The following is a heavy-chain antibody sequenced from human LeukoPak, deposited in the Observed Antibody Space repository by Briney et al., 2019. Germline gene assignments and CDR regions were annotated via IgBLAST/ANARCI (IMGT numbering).Heavy chain of an antibody. V-gene: IGHV4-61*01. CDR1: GGSVSSGSYY. Sequence: SETLSLTCTVSGGSVSSGSYYWSWIRQPPGKGLEWIGYIYYSGSTNYNPSLKSRVTISVDTSKNQFSLKLSSVTAAYTAVYYCARDGGPVAGTTRWNYYYGMDVWGTGTTVTVSS. J-gene: IGHJ6*04. CDR3: ARDGGPVAGTTRWNYYYGMDV. D-gene: IGHD6-19*01. CDR2: IYYSGST.